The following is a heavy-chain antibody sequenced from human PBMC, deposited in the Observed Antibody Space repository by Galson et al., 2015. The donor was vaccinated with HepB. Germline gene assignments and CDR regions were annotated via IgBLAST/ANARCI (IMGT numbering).Heavy chain of an antibody. CDR2: IKQDGGDK. CDR3: ARDNGGYGLDV. Sequence: SLRLSCAASGFTLSSYWMSWVRQAPGKGLEWVANIKQDGGDKYYVDSVKGRFYISRDSARDPVYLHMTSLGAEDTAVYYCARDNGGYGLDVWGQGTTVSVSS. V-gene: IGHV3-7*03. J-gene: IGHJ6*02. CDR1: GFTLSSYW. D-gene: IGHD2-8*01.